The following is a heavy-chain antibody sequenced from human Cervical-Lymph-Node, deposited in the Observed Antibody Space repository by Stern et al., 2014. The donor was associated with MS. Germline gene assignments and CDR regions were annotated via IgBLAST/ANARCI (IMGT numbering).Heavy chain of an antibody. D-gene: IGHD3-22*01. V-gene: IGHV2-70*11. CDR3: ARMVTYDSSGYYFDY. Sequence: ESGPALVKPTQTLTLTCTFSGFSLSTSGMCVSWIRQPPGKALEWLARIDWDDDKYYSTSLKTRLTISKDTSKNQVVLTMTNMDPVDTATYYCARMVTYDSSGYYFDYWGQGTLVTVSS. J-gene: IGHJ4*02. CDR1: GFSLSTSGMC. CDR2: IDWDDDK.